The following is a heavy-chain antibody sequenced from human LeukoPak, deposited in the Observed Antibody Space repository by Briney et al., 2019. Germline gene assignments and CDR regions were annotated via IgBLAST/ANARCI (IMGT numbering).Heavy chain of an antibody. D-gene: IGHD2-15*01. CDR3: AKDKDSTNWYFDY. CDR1: GFTFSSHG. V-gene: IGHV3-30*02. CDR2: IRYDGTNK. J-gene: IGHJ4*02. Sequence: GGSLRLSCAASGFTFSSHGMHWVRQAPGKGLEWGACIRYDGTNKYYADSVKGRFTISRDNSKNTLYLQMNNLRAEDTAVYYCAKDKDSTNWYFDYWGQGTLVTVSS.